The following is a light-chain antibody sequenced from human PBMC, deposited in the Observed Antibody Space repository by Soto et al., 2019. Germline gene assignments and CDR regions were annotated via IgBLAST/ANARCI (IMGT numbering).Light chain of an antibody. Sequence: EILLTQYPGTLSLSPGGRASLSCGASQSVGPYLAWYQQKPGQAPRLLIYGASSRATGIPDRFSGSGSGTDFALTISRLEPEDFAVYFCQQYANSPFTFGMGTRLE. CDR2: GAS. CDR3: QQYANSPFT. J-gene: IGKJ5*01. CDR1: QSVGPY. V-gene: IGKV3-20*01.